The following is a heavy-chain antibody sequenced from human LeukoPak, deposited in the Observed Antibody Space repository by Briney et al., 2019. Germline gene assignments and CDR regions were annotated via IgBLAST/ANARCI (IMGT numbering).Heavy chain of an antibody. D-gene: IGHD3-3*01. CDR1: GYTFTGYY. V-gene: IGHV1-2*02. CDR3: ARDRHYDFWSGYYYFDY. J-gene: IGHJ4*02. Sequence: ASVKVSCKASGYTFTGYYMHWVRQAPGQGLEWMGWINPNSGGTNYAQKFQGRVTMTRDTSISTAYMELSRLRSDDTAVYYCARDRHYDFWSGYYYFDYWGQGTLVTVSS. CDR2: INPNSGGT.